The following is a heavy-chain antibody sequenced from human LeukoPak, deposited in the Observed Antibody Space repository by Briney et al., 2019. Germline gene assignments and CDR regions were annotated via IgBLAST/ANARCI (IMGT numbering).Heavy chain of an antibody. CDR2: INPNSGDT. Sequence: ASVKVSCKTSGYTFTHYYLHWVRQAPGQGLEWMGWINPNSGDTNYAQQFQGRVTMTRDTSFTTVYMEVSRLTSDDTAVYYCARRRIVVVPAANDYYYYYMDVWGKGTTVTVSS. D-gene: IGHD2-2*01. CDR1: GYTFTHYY. CDR3: ARRRIVVVPAANDYYYYYMDV. J-gene: IGHJ6*03. V-gene: IGHV1-2*02.